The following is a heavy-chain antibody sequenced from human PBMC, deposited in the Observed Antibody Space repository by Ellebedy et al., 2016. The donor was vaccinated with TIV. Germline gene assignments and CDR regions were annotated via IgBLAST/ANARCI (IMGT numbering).Heavy chain of an antibody. CDR2: AGGSDGST. CDR1: GFTFSIHA. Sequence: GESLKISCAASGFTFSIHAMGWVRQAPGKGLELVSSAGGSDGSTFYADSLRGRFTISRDNAKNTLYLQMNSLRAEDTAVYYCAKRGDCSANSCLLRDWGQGTLVTVSS. CDR3: AKRGDCSANSCLLRD. J-gene: IGHJ1*01. V-gene: IGHV3-23*01. D-gene: IGHD2-2*01.